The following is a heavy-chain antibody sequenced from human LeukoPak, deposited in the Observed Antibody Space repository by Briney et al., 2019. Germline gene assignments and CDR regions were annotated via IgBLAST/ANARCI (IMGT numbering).Heavy chain of an antibody. D-gene: IGHD7-27*01. CDR3: ARDSGDPSWYFDL. J-gene: IGHJ2*01. Sequence: ASVKVSCKASGYTFTSYGISWVRQAPGQGLEWMGWISAYNGNTNYAQKFQGRVTITADESTSTAYMELSSLRSEDTAVYYCARDSGDPSWYFDLWGRGTLVTVSS. CDR2: ISAYNGNT. CDR1: GYTFTSYG. V-gene: IGHV1-18*01.